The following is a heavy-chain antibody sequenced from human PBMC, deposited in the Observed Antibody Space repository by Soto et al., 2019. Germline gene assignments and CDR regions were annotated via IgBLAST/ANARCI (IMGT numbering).Heavy chain of an antibody. D-gene: IGHD2-2*02. CDR2: TFFRSKWSN. CDR1: GDNVSNNTAS. Sequence: PSQTLSLTCAISGDNVSNNTASWSWIRQSPSSGLGWLGRTFFRSKWSNDYAVSVKSRIIINADTSKNQFSLQLNSLTPEYTAGYYCENGDNLRPYTGHASDPWGQGTLVTVSS. J-gene: IGHJ5*02. CDR3: ENGDNLRPYTGHASDP. V-gene: IGHV6-1*01.